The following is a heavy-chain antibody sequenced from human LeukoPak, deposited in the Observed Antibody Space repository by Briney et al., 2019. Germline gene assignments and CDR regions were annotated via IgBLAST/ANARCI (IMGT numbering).Heavy chain of an antibody. Sequence: GGSLRLSCAASGFTVSSNYMSWVRQAPGKGLEWVSVIYSGGSTYYADSVKGRFTISRDNSKNTLYLQMNSLRAEDTAVYYCARVKSIAVAAAGYWGEGTLVTVS. D-gene: IGHD6-19*01. CDR3: ARVKSIAVAAAGY. CDR1: GFTVSSNY. V-gene: IGHV3-66*01. J-gene: IGHJ4*02. CDR2: IYSGGST.